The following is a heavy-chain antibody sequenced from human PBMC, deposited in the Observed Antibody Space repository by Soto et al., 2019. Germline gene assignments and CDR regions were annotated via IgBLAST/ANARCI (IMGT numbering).Heavy chain of an antibody. D-gene: IGHD3-9*01. CDR1: GFTFDDYA. V-gene: IGHV3-9*03. CDR3: AKDMSHYIWTGYPGY. Sequence: PGVSLRLSCAASGFTFDDYAMHWVRQAPGKGLEWVSGIILNSGSIGYADSVKGRFTISRDHSKNALYLQMNSLRAEDMVLYYCAKDMSHYIWTGYPGYWGQGTLVTVSS. CDR2: IILNSGSI. J-gene: IGHJ4*02.